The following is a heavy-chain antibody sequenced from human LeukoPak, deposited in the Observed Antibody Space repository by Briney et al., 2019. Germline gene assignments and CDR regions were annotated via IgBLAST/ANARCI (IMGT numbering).Heavy chain of an antibody. CDR2: ISSSSSYI. CDR1: GFTFSSYS. D-gene: IGHD3-22*01. Sequence: GGSLRLSCPASGFTFSSYSMNWVRQAPGNGLEWASSISSSSSYIYYADSLKGRFTISRDTAKNSLYLQMNSLRAEDTAVYYCARPLPLYFYDSSGYYEWYFDLWGRGTLVTVSS. J-gene: IGHJ2*01. CDR3: ARPLPLYFYDSSGYYEWYFDL. V-gene: IGHV3-21*01.